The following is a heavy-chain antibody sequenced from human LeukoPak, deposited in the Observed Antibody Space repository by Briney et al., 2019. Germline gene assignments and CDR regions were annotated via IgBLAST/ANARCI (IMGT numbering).Heavy chain of an antibody. CDR3: ARGYYYDSSGYYYQYNWFDP. Sequence: GGSLRLSCAASGFTFSSYSMNWVRQAPGKGLEWVSYISSSGSTIYYADSVKGRFTISRDNAKNSLYLQMNSLRAEDTAVYYCARGYYYDSSGYYYQYNWFDPWGQGTLVTVSS. CDR1: GFTFSSYS. V-gene: IGHV3-48*04. J-gene: IGHJ5*02. D-gene: IGHD3-22*01. CDR2: ISSSGSTI.